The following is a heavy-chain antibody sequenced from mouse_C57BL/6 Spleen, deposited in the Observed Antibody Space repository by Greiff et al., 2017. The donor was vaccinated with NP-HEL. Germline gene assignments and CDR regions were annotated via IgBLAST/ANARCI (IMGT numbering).Heavy chain of an antibody. D-gene: IGHD1-1*01. CDR2: IDPEDGEP. CDR3: AKSAHYYGSSYGYFDV. J-gene: IGHJ1*03. V-gene: IGHV14-2*01. CDR1: GFNIKDYY. Sequence: VQLQQSGAELVKPGASVTLSCTASGFNIKDYYMHWVKQRTEQGLEWIGRIDPEDGEPKYAPKFQGKATITAATSSNTAYLQLSSLTSEDTAVYYCAKSAHYYGSSYGYFDVWGTGTTVTVSS.